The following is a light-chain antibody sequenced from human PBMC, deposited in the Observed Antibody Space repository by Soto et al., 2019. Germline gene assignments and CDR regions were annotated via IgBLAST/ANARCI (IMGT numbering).Light chain of an antibody. V-gene: IGKV3-20*01. Sequence: VLTQSPGTLSLSPGERVTLSCRASQSVGRNYLAWFQQKSGQAPRLLIYGASSRATGIPDRFSGSGSGTDLTITISRLEPEDFEVYDCQQYATSPITFGQGTRLEIK. CDR2: GAS. J-gene: IGKJ5*01. CDR3: QQYATSPIT. CDR1: QSVGRNY.